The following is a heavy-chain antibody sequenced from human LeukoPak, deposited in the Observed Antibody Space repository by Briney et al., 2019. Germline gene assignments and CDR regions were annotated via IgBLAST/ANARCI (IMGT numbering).Heavy chain of an antibody. D-gene: IGHD5/OR15-5a*01. Sequence: LTGRSLRPSCAASGFTFSDQYMHWVRQPPGKGLEWVGRIRNKANSYTTEYAAAVKGRLTISRDDSKNSLYLQMNSLKTEDTAVYYCASAGASVYWGQGTLVTVSS. CDR3: ASAGASVY. J-gene: IGHJ4*02. CDR1: GFTFSDQY. V-gene: IGHV3-72*01. CDR2: IRNKANSYTT.